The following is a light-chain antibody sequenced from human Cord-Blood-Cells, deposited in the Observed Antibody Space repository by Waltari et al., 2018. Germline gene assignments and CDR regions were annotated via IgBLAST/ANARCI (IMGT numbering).Light chain of an antibody. J-gene: IGKJ2*03. V-gene: IGKV3-20*01. CDR1: QSVSSSY. CDR2: GAS. CDR3: QQYGSSPYS. Sequence: VLTQSPGTLSFSLGERATLSCRASQSVSSSYLAWYQQKPGQAPRLLIYGASSRATGIPDRFSGSGSGTDFTLTISRLEPEDFAVYYCQQYGSSPYSFGQGTKLEIK.